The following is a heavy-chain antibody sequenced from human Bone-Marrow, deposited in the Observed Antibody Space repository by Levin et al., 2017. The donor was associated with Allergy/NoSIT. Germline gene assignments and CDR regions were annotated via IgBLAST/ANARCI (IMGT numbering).Heavy chain of an antibody. D-gene: IGHD1-1*01. CDR2: ISASGGNP. CDR3: VRFATHGEGLYYLDY. V-gene: IGHV3-23*01. Sequence: HPGGSLRLSCVASGFTFGSYGMGWVRHVPGKGLDWVSRISASGGNPYVVDSVRGRLTISRDNAKNTLYLQMNSLRAEDTAVYYCVRFATHGEGLYYLDYWGQGTLVTVSS. J-gene: IGHJ4*02. CDR1: GFTFGSYG.